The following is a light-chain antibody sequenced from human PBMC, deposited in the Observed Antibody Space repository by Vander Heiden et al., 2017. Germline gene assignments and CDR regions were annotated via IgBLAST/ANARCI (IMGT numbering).Light chain of an antibody. Sequence: QSALTQPASVSGSPGQSITISCTGTGSDIGAYAYVSWYQQHPGKAPKLLIYDVSNRPSGVSDRFSGSKSGNTASLTISGLQAEDEADYYCSSHTSTSTRGIFGGGTKLTVL. J-gene: IGLJ2*01. CDR1: GSDIGAYAY. V-gene: IGLV2-14*01. CDR2: DVS. CDR3: SSHTSTSTRGI.